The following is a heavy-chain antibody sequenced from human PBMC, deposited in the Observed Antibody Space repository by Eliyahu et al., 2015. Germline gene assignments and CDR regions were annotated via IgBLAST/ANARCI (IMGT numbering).Heavy chain of an antibody. CDR2: ISSSGSTI. CDR3: ARRADYYDSSGYYYVDAFDI. V-gene: IGHV3-48*03. J-gene: IGHJ3*02. CDR1: GFTXSSXX. Sequence: EVQLVESGGGLVQPGGSLRLSXAASGFTXSSXXXNWXRQAPGKGLEWVSYISSSGSTIYYADSVKGRFTISRDNAKNSLYLQMNSLRAEDTAVYYCARRADYYDSSGYYYVDAFDIWGQGTMVTVSS. D-gene: IGHD3-22*01.